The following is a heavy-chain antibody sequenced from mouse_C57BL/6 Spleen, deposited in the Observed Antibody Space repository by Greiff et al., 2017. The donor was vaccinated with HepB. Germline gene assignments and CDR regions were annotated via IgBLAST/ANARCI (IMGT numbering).Heavy chain of an antibody. D-gene: IGHD2-3*01. CDR1: GYAFSSSW. CDR2: IYPGDGDT. Sequence: VQLQQSGPELVKPGASVKISCKASGYAFSSSWMNWVKQRPGKGLEWIGRIYPGDGDTNYNGKFKGKATLTADKSSSTAYMQLSSLTSEDSAVYFCARGDGIFFAYWGQGTLVTVSA. J-gene: IGHJ3*01. CDR3: ARGDGIFFAY. V-gene: IGHV1-82*01.